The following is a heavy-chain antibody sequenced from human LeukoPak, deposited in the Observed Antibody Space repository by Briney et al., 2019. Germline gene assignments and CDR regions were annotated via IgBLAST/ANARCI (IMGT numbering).Heavy chain of an antibody. CDR2: ISWNSGSI. CDR3: AKDKYGSYLEGPFDY. J-gene: IGHJ4*02. D-gene: IGHD1-26*01. Sequence: GGSLRLSCAASGFTFSSYWMHWVRQAPGKGLEWVSGISWNSGSIGYADSVKGRFTISRDNAKNSLYLQMNSLRAEDMALYYCAKDKYGSYLEGPFDYWGQGTLVTVSS. V-gene: IGHV3-9*03. CDR1: GFTFSSYW.